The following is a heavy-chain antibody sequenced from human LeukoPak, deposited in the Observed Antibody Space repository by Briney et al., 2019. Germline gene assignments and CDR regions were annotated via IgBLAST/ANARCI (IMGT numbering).Heavy chain of an antibody. CDR2: ISYSGST. Sequence: SSETLSLTCTVSGGSVSSDDYSWSWIRQPPGKDLEWIGYISYSGSTYYNPSLKSRVSMSQDTSKNQFSLKLTTVTAADTAVYYCARSYWLIYFDSRGQGTLVTVSS. D-gene: IGHD3-22*01. CDR1: GGSVSSDDYS. V-gene: IGHV4-30-4*01. CDR3: ARSYWLIYFDS. J-gene: IGHJ4*02.